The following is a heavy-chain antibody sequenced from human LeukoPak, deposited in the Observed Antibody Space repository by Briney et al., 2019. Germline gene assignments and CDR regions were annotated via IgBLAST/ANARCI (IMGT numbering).Heavy chain of an antibody. V-gene: IGHV3-7*01. CDR1: GFTFSRYW. J-gene: IGHJ4*02. CDR3: YCAVEDY. Sequence: GGSPRLSCATSGFTFSRYWMSWARQAPGKGLEWVANIKQDGSEKNYVGSVRGRFTISRDNAKNSLYLQMNSLRAEDTAVYYCYCAVEDYWGQGTLVTVSS. D-gene: IGHD2-15*01. CDR2: IKQDGSEK.